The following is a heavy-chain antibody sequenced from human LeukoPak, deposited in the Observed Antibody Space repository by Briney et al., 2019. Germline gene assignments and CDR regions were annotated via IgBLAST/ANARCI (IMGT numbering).Heavy chain of an antibody. Sequence: SETLSLTCSVSGGSVTSYHWSWIRQPPGKGLEWIGYIYYTGSTNYNPSLKSRVTISVDTSKNQFSLKLGSVTAADTAVYYCARGACGGDCYLVWGQGTLVTVSS. V-gene: IGHV4-59*02. D-gene: IGHD2-21*02. J-gene: IGHJ4*02. CDR2: IYYTGST. CDR1: GGSVTSYH. CDR3: ARGACGGDCYLV.